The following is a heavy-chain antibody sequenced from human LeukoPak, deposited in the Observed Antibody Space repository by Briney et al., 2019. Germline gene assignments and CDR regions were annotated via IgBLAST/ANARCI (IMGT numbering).Heavy chain of an antibody. D-gene: IGHD3-3*01. Sequence: PGGSLRLSCAASGVTFSNHALHWVRQTPGKGLEWVAAISYDGSSTHYADSVKGRFTISRDNAKNSLYLQMNSLRAEDTAVYYCARDRTIFGVVRLNDYWGQGTLVTVSS. CDR3: ARDRTIFGVVRLNDY. CDR1: GVTFSNHA. V-gene: IGHV3-30-3*01. J-gene: IGHJ4*02. CDR2: ISYDGSST.